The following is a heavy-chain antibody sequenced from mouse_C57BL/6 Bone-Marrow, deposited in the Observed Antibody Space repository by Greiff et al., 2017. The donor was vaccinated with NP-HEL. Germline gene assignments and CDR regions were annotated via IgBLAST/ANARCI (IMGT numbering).Heavy chain of an antibody. CDR2: ISNLAYSI. CDR3: ARLLRYFDV. V-gene: IGHV5-15*04. CDR1: GFTFSDYG. Sequence: EVMLVESGGGLVQPGGSLKLSCAASGFTFSDYGMAWVRQAPRKGPEWVAFISNLAYSIYYADTVTGRFTISRENAKNTLYLEMSSLRSEDTAMYYCARLLRYFDVWGTGTTVTVSS. J-gene: IGHJ1*03.